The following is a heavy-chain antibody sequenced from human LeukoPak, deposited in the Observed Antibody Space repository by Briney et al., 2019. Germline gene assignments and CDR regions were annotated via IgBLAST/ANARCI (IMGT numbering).Heavy chain of an antibody. CDR3: AKGQSPSDILTGYNY. CDR1: GFTFSSYG. Sequence: QAGGSLRLSCAASGFTFSSYGMHWVRQAPGKGLEWVAVISYDGSNKYYADSVKGRFTISRDNSKNTLYLQMNSLRAEDTAVYYCAKGQSPSDILTGYNYWGQGTLVTVSS. J-gene: IGHJ4*02. V-gene: IGHV3-30*18. CDR2: ISYDGSNK. D-gene: IGHD3-9*01.